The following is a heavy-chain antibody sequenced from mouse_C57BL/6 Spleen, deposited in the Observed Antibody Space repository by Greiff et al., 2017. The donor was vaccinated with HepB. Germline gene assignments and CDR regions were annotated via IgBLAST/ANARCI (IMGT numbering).Heavy chain of an antibody. V-gene: IGHV1-54*01. CDR2: INPGSGGT. J-gene: IGHJ4*01. CDR3: ARGYSNNDIDD. Sequence: VQLQQSGAELVRPGTSVKVSCKASGYAFTNYLIEWVKQRPGQGLEWIGVINPGSGGTNYNEKFKGKATLTADKSSSTAYMQLSSLTSEDSACSFGARGYSNNDIDDWGQGTAVTVAS. CDR1: GYAFTNYL. D-gene: IGHD2-5*01.